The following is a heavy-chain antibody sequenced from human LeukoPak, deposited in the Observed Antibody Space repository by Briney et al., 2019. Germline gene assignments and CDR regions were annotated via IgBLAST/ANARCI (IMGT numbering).Heavy chain of an antibody. CDR1: GFTVNSNY. CDR3: ARESTVGYSYGYGNSFDY. Sequence: GGSLRLSCAASGFTVNSNYMSWVRQAPGKGLEWVSVIYSGGSTYYADSVKGRFTISRDNSKNTLYLQMNSLRAEDTAVYYCARESTVGYSYGYGNSFDYWGQGTLVTVSS. D-gene: IGHD5-18*01. V-gene: IGHV3-66*01. J-gene: IGHJ4*02. CDR2: IYSGGST.